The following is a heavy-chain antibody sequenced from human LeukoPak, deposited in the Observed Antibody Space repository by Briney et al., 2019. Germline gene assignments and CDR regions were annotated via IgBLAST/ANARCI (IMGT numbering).Heavy chain of an antibody. V-gene: IGHV3-30*04. Sequence: GRSLILSCAASGITFSTYAMHWFRQDPGKGLEWLAVISYDGSKKYYADSVKGRFTISRDNSKNTLYLQMNSLRAEDTAVYYCERDQFVAGNSGFDYWGQGTLVTVSS. CDR1: GITFSTYA. J-gene: IGHJ4*02. CDR2: ISYDGSKK. D-gene: IGHD6-19*01. CDR3: ERDQFVAGNSGFDY.